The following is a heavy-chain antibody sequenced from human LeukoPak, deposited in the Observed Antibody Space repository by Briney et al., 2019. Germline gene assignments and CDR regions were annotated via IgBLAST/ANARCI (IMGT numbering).Heavy chain of an antibody. J-gene: IGHJ4*02. CDR1: GFTFSSNG. CDR3: AKPANTDYADY. Sequence: GGSLRLSCAASGFTFSSNGMHWVRQAPGKGLEWVAVISYDGSNKHYADSVKGRFTISRDNSKNTLYLQMNSLRAEDTAVYYCAKPANTDYADYWGQGTLVTVSS. CDR2: ISYDGSNK. V-gene: IGHV3-30*18.